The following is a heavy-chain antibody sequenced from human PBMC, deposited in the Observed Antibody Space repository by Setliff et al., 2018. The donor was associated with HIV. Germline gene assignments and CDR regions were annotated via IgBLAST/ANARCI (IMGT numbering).Heavy chain of an antibody. CDR2: VFTSGVT. Sequence: SETLSLTCAVSGASIDRGSYYWSWIRQPAGKGLEWIGRVFTSGVTNYNSSLKSRVTMSVDTSKNQFSLRLSSVTAADTAVYYCATGIGGPNEYWGQGTLVTVSS. CDR1: GASIDRGSYY. D-gene: IGHD3-3*01. J-gene: IGHJ4*02. V-gene: IGHV4-61*02. CDR3: ATGIGGPNEY.